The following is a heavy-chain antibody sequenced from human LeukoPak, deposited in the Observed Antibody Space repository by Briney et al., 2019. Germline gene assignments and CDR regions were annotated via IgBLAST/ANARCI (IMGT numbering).Heavy chain of an antibody. V-gene: IGHV4-39*01. Sequence: LETLSLTCTVSAGSISSSSHHWGWIRQSPGKGLEWIGAIYYGRTAYYNPSLNSRVTISVATSTNQFSLQLNSVTAADTAVYYCVRHDGRGGNTMGALDSWGQGSLVTVSS. CDR1: AGSISSSSHH. CDR3: VRHDGRGGNTMGALDS. D-gene: IGHD3-3*01. CDR2: IYYGRTA. J-gene: IGHJ4*02.